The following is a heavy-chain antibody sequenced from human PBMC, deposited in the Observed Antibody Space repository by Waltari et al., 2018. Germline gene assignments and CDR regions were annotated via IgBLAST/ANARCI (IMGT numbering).Heavy chain of an antibody. D-gene: IGHD3-16*01. CDR3: VRDLWGREDY. Sequence: EVQLVESGGGLVQPGGSLRLSCTASGFTITGYWMHWVRQVPGKGLMWVSHIKTDGSGTSYADSVQGRFTISRDNAKNTLYLQMNSLRAEDTSIYYCVRDLWGREDYWGHGTLVTVSS. J-gene: IGHJ4*01. CDR2: IKTDGSGT. V-gene: IGHV3-74*01. CDR1: GFTITGYW.